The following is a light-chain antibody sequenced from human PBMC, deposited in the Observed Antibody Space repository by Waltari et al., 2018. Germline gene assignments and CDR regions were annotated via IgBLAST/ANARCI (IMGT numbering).Light chain of an antibody. CDR3: CSYAGSGIYV. J-gene: IGLJ1*01. V-gene: IGLV2-23*02. Sequence: QSALTQPASVSGSPGQSITVSCTGTSSDVGSYNLVSWFQQYPDKAPNLIIFEVNKRPSGVSNRFSGSKSGNTASLTISGLQAGDEADYYCCSYAGSGIYVFGTGAKVTVL. CDR2: EVN. CDR1: SSDVGSYNL.